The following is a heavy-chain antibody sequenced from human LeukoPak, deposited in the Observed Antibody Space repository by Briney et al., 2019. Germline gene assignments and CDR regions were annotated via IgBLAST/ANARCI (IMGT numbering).Heavy chain of an antibody. CDR2: ISAYNGNT. V-gene: IGHV1-18*01. D-gene: IGHD6-19*01. Sequence: ASVKVSCKASGYTFTSYGISWVRQAPGQGLEWMGWISAYNGNTNYAQKLQGRVTMTTDTSTSTAYMELSSLRSDDTAVYHCARDTRGHQAVAAPGYNWFDPWGQGTLVTVSS. CDR1: GYTFTSYG. CDR3: ARDTRGHQAVAAPGYNWFDP. J-gene: IGHJ5*02.